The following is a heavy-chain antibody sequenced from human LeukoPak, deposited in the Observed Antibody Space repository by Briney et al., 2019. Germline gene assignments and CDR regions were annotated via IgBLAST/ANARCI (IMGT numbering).Heavy chain of an antibody. J-gene: IGHJ4*02. CDR1: GGSISSYY. CDR2: INYSGST. D-gene: IGHD3-10*01. CDR3: ARGGYGVIWFGVHFEY. Sequence: PSETLSLTCTVSGGSISSYYWSWIRQPPGKGLEWIGYINYSGSTNYNPSLKSRVTISVDTSKNQFSLKLSSVTAADTAVYYCARGGYGVIWFGVHFEYWGQGTLVTVPS. V-gene: IGHV4-59*08.